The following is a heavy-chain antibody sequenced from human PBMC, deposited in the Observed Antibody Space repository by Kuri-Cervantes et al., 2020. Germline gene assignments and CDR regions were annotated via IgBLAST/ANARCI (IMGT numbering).Heavy chain of an antibody. CDR2: IKSKTDGGTT. Sequence: GGSLRLSCAASGFTFSNAWMSWVRQAPGKGLEWVGRIKSKTDGGTTDYAAPVKGRFTISRDDSKNTLYLQMNSLKTEDTAVYYCTTGASLSASSSWYQRVPYYYGMDVWGQGTTVTVSS. D-gene: IGHD6-13*01. CDR1: GFTFSNAW. J-gene: IGHJ6*02. CDR3: TTGASLSASSSWYQRVPYYYGMDV. V-gene: IGHV3-15*01.